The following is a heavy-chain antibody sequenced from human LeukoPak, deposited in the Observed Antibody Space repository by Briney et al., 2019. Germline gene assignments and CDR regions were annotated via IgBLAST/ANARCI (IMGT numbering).Heavy chain of an antibody. Sequence: SETLSLTCTVSGGSVSGYYWNWIRQPPGKGLEWIGYIYYSGSTNYNPSLKSRVTISVDTSKNQFSLKLSSVTAADTAVYYCARDRLYYYGSGSYSHYYYYMDVWGKGTTVTISS. J-gene: IGHJ6*03. V-gene: IGHV4-59*02. CDR2: IYYSGST. CDR1: GGSVSGYY. D-gene: IGHD3-10*01. CDR3: ARDRLYYYGSGSYSHYYYYMDV.